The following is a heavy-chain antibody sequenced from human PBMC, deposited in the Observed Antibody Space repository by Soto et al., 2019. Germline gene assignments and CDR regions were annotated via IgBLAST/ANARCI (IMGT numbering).Heavy chain of an antibody. CDR3: AKHESWSINDAFDI. D-gene: IGHD1-26*01. V-gene: IGHV3-23*01. J-gene: IGHJ3*02. CDR2: ISGSGGGT. Sequence: EVQLLESGGGLVQPGGSLRLSCAASGLTFTNYAMTLVRQTPGKGLEWVASISGSGGGTYYADSVRGRFTISRDNPKNTLYLQMNGLRAEDTAVYYCAKHESWSINDAFDIWGQGTVVTVSS. CDR1: GLTFTNYA.